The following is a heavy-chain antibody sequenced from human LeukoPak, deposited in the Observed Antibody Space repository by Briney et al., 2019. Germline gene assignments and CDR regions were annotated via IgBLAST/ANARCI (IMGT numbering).Heavy chain of an antibody. CDR1: GGSISSYY. V-gene: IGHV4-4*07. J-gene: IGHJ4*02. Sequence: SETLSLTCTVSGGSISSYYWSWIRQPAGKGLEWIGRIYTSGSTNYNPSLKSRVTMSVDTSKNQFSLKLSSVTAADTAVYYCARGADIVGATAFDYWGQGTLVTVSS. D-gene: IGHD1-26*01. CDR2: IYTSGST. CDR3: ARGADIVGATAFDY.